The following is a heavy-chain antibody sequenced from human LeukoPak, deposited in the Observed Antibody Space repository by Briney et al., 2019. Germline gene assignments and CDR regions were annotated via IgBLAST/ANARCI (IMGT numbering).Heavy chain of an antibody. CDR3: ASMGAQGAFDI. CDR1: GGSISSYKW. Sequence: SETLSLTCSVSGGSISSYKWWSWVRQPPGKGLEWIGNIYYSGSTYYNPSLKSRVTISVDTSKNQFSLKLSSVTAADTAVYYCASMGAQGAFDIWGQGTMVTVSS. CDR2: IYYSGST. J-gene: IGHJ3*02. V-gene: IGHV4-39*01. D-gene: IGHD1-26*01.